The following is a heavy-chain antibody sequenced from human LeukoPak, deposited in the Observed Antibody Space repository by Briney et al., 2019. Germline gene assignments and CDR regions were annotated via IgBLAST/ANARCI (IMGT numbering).Heavy chain of an antibody. Sequence: SETLSLTCTVSGGSISSYYWSWIRQPPGKGLEWIGYIYYSGSTNYNPSLKSRVTISVDTSKNQFSLKLSSVTAADTAVYYCGRGSSPPPWDWFAPGGQGPLVTVSS. CDR1: GGSISSYY. V-gene: IGHV4-59*01. CDR2: IYYSGST. CDR3: GRGSSPPPWDWFAP. D-gene: IGHD6-13*01. J-gene: IGHJ5*02.